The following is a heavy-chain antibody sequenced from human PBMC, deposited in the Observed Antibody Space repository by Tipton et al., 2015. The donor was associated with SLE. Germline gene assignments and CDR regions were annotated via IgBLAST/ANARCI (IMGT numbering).Heavy chain of an antibody. V-gene: IGHV3-48*03. CDR3: TRGGFGVVPFDY. Sequence: SLRLSCAASGFRFTTYEMNWVRQAPGKGPEWLSYISGSSTTIYYAESVRGRFTISRDNANNSLYLQMSGLRPEDTAVYYCTRGGFGVVPFDYWGQGTLVTVSS. J-gene: IGHJ4*02. CDR2: ISGSSTTI. D-gene: IGHD3-3*01. CDR1: GFRFTTYE.